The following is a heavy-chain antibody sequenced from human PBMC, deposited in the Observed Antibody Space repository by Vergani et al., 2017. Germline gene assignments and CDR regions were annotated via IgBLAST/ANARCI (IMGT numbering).Heavy chain of an antibody. CDR3: AKSVIRGVSSGYYYGDAFDI. D-gene: IGHD3-22*01. V-gene: IGHV3-23*01. Sequence: EVQLLESGGGLVQPGGSLRLSCAASGFTFSSYAMSWVRQAPGKGLEWVSAISGSGGSTYYADSVKGRFTISRDNSKNTLYLQMNSLRAEDTAVYYCAKSVIRGVSSGYYYGDAFDIWGQGTMVTVSS. CDR1: GFTFSSYA. CDR2: ISGSGGST. J-gene: IGHJ3*02.